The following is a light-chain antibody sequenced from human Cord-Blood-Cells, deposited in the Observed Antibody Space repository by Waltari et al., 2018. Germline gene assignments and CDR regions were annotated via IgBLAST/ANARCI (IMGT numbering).Light chain of an antibody. V-gene: IGKV3-15*01. CDR3: QQYNNWHPWT. CDR1: QSVSSN. CDR2: GAS. J-gene: IGKJ1*01. Sequence: EIVMTQSPATLSVSPGASATLSCRASQSVSSNLARYQQKPGESPRLLIYGASTRATGIPARLSGSGSWTEFTLIISSLQSEDFAVYYCQQYNNWHPWTFGQGTKVEIK.